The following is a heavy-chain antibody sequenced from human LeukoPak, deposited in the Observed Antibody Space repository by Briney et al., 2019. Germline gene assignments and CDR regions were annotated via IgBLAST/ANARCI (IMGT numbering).Heavy chain of an antibody. CDR1: GLRFNSYW. CDR2: IMHDGSGE. Sequence: SLTLSCAASGLRFNSYWMSWVSQAQGKGLEWVANIMHDGSGEYYVYSVICRFTISRDNDKNSLYLQMNGLRAEDTAIYYCASAREWQVQNAPFDYWGQGTLVPVSS. CDR3: ASAREWQVQNAPFDY. J-gene: IGHJ4*02. V-gene: IGHV3-7*01. D-gene: IGHD6-19*01.